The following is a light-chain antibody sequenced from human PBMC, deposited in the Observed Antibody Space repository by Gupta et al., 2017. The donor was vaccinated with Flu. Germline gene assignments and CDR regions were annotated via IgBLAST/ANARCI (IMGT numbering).Light chain of an antibody. V-gene: IGLV1-47*01. CDR2: RNN. Sequence: QSVLTQPPSASGTPGQTVTLPCSGSGSNIGTNYLHWYQQLPGTAPNLLIFRNNQRPSGVPDRFSGSESDTSASLAISGLRSEDEADYYCAAWDDSLSGSYVLGTGTKVTVL. CDR1: GSNIGTNY. CDR3: AAWDDSLSGSYV. J-gene: IGLJ1*01.